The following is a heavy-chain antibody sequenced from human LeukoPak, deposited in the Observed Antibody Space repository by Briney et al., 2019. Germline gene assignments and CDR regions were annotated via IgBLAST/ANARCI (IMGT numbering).Heavy chain of an antibody. Sequence: ESLRLSCAASGFTFSSYSMNWVRQAPGKGLEWVSYISSSSNTIYYADSVKGRFTISRDNARNSLYLQMHSLRDEDTAVYYCARQDCSGGSCYSIPFDYWGQGTLVTASS. CDR2: ISSSSNTI. V-gene: IGHV3-48*02. CDR1: GFTFSSYS. D-gene: IGHD2-15*01. J-gene: IGHJ4*02. CDR3: ARQDCSGGSCYSIPFDY.